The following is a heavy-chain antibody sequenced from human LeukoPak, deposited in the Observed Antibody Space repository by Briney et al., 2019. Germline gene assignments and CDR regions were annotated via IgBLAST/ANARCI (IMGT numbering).Heavy chain of an antibody. J-gene: IGHJ6*04. CDR2: IYYSGST. CDR3: ARGDYGSGSYYKSYYYYGMDV. Sequence: SETLSLTCTVSGGSISSGGYYWSWIRQHPGKGLEWIGYIYYSGSTYYNPSLKSRVTISVDTSKNQFSLKLSSVTAADTAVYYCARGDYGSGSYYKSYYYYGMDVWGKGTTVTVSS. V-gene: IGHV4-31*03. CDR1: GGSISSGGYY. D-gene: IGHD3-10*01.